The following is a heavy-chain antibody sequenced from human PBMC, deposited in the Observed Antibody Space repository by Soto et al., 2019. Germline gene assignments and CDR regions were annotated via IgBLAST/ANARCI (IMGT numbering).Heavy chain of an antibody. Sequence: QLQLQESGPGLVKPSETLSLTCTVSGGSISSSSYYWGWIRQPPGKGLEWIGSIYYSGSTYYNPSLKSRVTISVDTSKNQFSLKLSSVTAADTAVYYCARKKSIAVADHWGQGILVTVSS. J-gene: IGHJ4*02. V-gene: IGHV4-39*01. D-gene: IGHD6-19*01. CDR1: GGSISSSSYY. CDR2: IYYSGST. CDR3: ARKKSIAVADH.